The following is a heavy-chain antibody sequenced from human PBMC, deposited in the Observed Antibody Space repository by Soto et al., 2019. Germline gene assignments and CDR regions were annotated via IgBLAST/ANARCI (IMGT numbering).Heavy chain of an antibody. CDR3: ARVGVAAMVTS. J-gene: IGHJ4*02. Sequence: QVQLQESGPGLVKPSGTLSLTCAVSGGSISSSNWWSWVRQPPGKGLEWIGEIYHSGSTNYNPSLKSXXTXSXXKSKNQFSLKLSSVTAADTAVYYCARVGVAAMVTSWGQGTLVTVSS. D-gene: IGHD5-18*01. CDR2: IYHSGST. V-gene: IGHV4-4*02. CDR1: GGSISSSNW.